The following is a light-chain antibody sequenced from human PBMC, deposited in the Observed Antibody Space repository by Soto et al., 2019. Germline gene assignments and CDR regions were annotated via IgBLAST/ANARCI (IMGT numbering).Light chain of an antibody. V-gene: IGLV2-18*01. CDR3: TLYTAISTWI. J-gene: IGLJ2*01. CDR2: EVK. Sequence: QSALTQPPSVSGSPGQSVTISCTGTTRDIGSYNRVSWYHQSPGTAPRLIIYEVKNRPSGVPDRFSGSKSGNTASLTISGLQTEVAGDYYCTLYTAISTWIFGGGTKLTVL. CDR1: TRDIGSYNR.